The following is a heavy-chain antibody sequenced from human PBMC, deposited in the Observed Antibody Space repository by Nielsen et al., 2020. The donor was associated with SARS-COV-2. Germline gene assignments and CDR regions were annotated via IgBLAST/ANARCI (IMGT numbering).Heavy chain of an antibody. J-gene: IGHJ4*02. CDR3: ARESFGIPLGY. CDR1: GYTFTGYY. Sequence: ALVKVSCKASGYTFTGYYMHWVRQAPGQGLEWMGRINPNSGGTNYAQKFQGRVTMTRNTSISTAYMELSRLRSDDTAVYYCARESFGIPLGYWGQGTLVTVSS. D-gene: IGHD1-14*01. CDR2: INPNSGGT. V-gene: IGHV1-2*06.